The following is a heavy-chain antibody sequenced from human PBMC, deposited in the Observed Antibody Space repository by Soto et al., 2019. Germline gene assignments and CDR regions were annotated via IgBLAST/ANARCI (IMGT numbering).Heavy chain of an antibody. V-gene: IGHV4-61*01. CDR3: ARDYDYFDH. Sequence: ETLSLTCTVAGGCLKSGSYSWSWVRQPPGKGLEWIGYVYYTGRTSYSPSLKSRVTISADTSKNQLSLILTSVTAADTAVYYCARDYDYFDHWGQGSLVTVSS. J-gene: IGHJ4*02. D-gene: IGHD3-16*01. CDR1: GGCLKSGSYS. CDR2: VYYTGRT.